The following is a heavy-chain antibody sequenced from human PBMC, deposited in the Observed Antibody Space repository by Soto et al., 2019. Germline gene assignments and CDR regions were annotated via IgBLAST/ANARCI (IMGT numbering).Heavy chain of an antibody. V-gene: IGHV1-8*01. CDR1: GYTFTSYD. CDR3: ARWANQNAFDI. D-gene: IGHD2-2*01. Sequence: GASVKVSCKASGYTFTSYDINWVRQATGQGLEWMGWMNANSGNTKYSQKFQGRVTITRDTSISTAYMELSSLRSEDTAVYYCARWANQNAFDIWGQGTMVTVSS. J-gene: IGHJ3*02. CDR2: MNANSGNT.